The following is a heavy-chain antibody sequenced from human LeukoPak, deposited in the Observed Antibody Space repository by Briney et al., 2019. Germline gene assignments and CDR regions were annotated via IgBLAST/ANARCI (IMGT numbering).Heavy chain of an antibody. V-gene: IGHV4-34*01. CDR2: INHSGST. CDR1: GFTFSSYA. J-gene: IGHJ4*02. CDR3: ARLMVDTAMPRDY. D-gene: IGHD5-18*01. Sequence: GSLRLSCAASGFTFSSYAMSWVRQPPGKGLEWIGEINHSGSTNYNPSLKSRVTISVDTSKNQFSPKLSSVTAADTAVYYCARLMVDTAMPRDYWGQGTLVTVSS.